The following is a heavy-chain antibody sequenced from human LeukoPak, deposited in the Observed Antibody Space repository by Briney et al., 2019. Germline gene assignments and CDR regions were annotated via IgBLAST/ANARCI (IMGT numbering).Heavy chain of an antibody. CDR1: GYTFTSYD. CDR2: MNPNSGNT. Sequence: ASVKVSCKASGYTFTSYDINWVRQATGQGLEWMGWMNPNSGNTGYAQKFQGRVTITRNTSISTAYMELSSLRSEDTAVYYCAREIVVVPAALNWFDPWGQGTLVTVSS. V-gene: IGHV1-8*03. J-gene: IGHJ5*02. D-gene: IGHD2-2*01. CDR3: AREIVVVPAALNWFDP.